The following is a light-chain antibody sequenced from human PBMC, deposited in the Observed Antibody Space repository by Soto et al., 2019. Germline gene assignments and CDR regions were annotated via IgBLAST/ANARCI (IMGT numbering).Light chain of an antibody. CDR1: QNVSSN. Sequence: EIMFSQSPSTVSVSPGERATLSCRASQNVSSNLAWYQQKPGQAPRLLIYDASTRATGVPARFSGSGSATQFTLTISSLQSEDFGLYYCQQYKHWPVGFGGGTKVDIK. J-gene: IGKJ4*01. V-gene: IGKV3-15*01. CDR2: DAS. CDR3: QQYKHWPVG.